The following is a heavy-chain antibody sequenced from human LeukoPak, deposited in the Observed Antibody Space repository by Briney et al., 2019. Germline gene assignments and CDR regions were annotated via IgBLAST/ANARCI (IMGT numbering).Heavy chain of an antibody. V-gene: IGHV4-61*02. CDR1: GGSINSDNYY. J-gene: IGHJ2*01. Sequence: SQSLSLTCTVSGGSINSDNYYWSWIRQPAGKGLEWIGRIYTIGSTNYNPSLKSRVTISVDTSKNQFSLKLGSVTAADPAVYYCARVQEDRFGARYGRYWYFDLWGRGTLVTVSS. CDR2: IYTIGST. D-gene: IGHD4/OR15-4a*01. CDR3: ARVQEDRFGARYGRYWYFDL.